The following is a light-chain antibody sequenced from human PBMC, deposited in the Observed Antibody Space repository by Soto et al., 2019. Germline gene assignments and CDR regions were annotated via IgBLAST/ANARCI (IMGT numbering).Light chain of an antibody. J-gene: IGLJ2*01. V-gene: IGLV2-11*01. Sequence: QSVLTQPRSVSGSPGQSVSISCTGTSGDVGAYNYVSWYQQHAGKAPKLMIYDVSKRPSGVPDRFSGSKSANTASLTISGLQAEDEADYYFCSYAGSSTRVFGGGTKLTVL. CDR3: CSYAGSSTRV. CDR2: DVS. CDR1: SGDVGAYNY.